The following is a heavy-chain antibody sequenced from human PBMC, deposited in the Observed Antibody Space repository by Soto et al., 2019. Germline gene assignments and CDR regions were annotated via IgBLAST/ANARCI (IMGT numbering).Heavy chain of an antibody. D-gene: IGHD3-22*01. J-gene: IGHJ6*02. CDR3: ARGDHFDGSGYYYGLDV. CDR1: GFTFSDYY. CDR2: IKSSDTYI. Sequence: QVQLVESGGGLVKPGGSLKLSCAASGFTFSDYYMSWIRQAPGKGPEWVAYIKSSDTYINYPDSVKGRFTISRDNAKNSLYLQMNSLRVEDTAVYYCARGDHFDGSGYYYGLDVWGQGTTVTVSS. V-gene: IGHV3-11*06.